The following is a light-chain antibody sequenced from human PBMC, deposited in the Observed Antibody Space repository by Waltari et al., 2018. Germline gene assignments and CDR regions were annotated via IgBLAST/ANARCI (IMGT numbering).Light chain of an antibody. V-gene: IGLV2-14*03. CDR1: SIDVGGFHH. CDR3: CSFTSRSTWV. CDR2: DVS. J-gene: IGLJ3*02. Sequence: QSALTQPASVSGSPAQSITISRTRTSIDVGGFHHVPWYQQHPGKVPKLLIFDVSDRPSGVSNRFSGSKSGNTASLTISGLQAEDESHYYCCSFTSRSTWVFGGGTKLTVL.